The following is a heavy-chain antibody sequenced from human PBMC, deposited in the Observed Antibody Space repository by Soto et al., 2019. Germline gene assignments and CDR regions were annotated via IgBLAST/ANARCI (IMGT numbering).Heavy chain of an antibody. J-gene: IGHJ4*02. V-gene: IGHV1-69*06. CDR2: IIPIFGTA. CDR1: GGTFSSYA. CDR3: ARDNPPMGYYGSGSYYRAFNY. D-gene: IGHD3-10*01. Sequence: SVKVSCKASGGTFSSYAISWVRQAPGQGLEWMGGIIPIFGTANYAQKFQGRVTITADKSTSTAYMELSSLRSEDTAVYYCARDNPPMGYYGSGSYYRAFNYWGQGTLVTVSS.